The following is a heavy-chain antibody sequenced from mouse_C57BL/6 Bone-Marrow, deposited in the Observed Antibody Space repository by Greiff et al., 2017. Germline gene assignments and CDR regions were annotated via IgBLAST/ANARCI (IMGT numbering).Heavy chain of an antibody. D-gene: IGHD2-4*01. CDR3: ARGLRRKFGAMDY. Sequence: VQLQQPGTELVKPGASVKLSCKASGYTFTSYWMHWVKQRPGQGLEWIGNINPSSGGTNYNEKFKSKATLTVDKSSSTAYMQLSSLTSEDSAVYYCARGLRRKFGAMDYWGQGTSVTVSS. CDR2: INPSSGGT. CDR1: GYTFTSYW. V-gene: IGHV1-53*01. J-gene: IGHJ4*01.